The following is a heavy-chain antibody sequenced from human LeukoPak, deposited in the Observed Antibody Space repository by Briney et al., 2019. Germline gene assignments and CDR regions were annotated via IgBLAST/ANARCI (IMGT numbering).Heavy chain of an antibody. V-gene: IGHV4-39*01. D-gene: IGHD6-13*01. CDR2: IYYSGST. J-gene: IGHJ4*02. CDR1: GGSISSSSYY. CDR3: ARALLRSSCDY. Sequence: PSETLSLTCTVSGGSISSSSYYWGWIRQPPGKGLEWIGSIYYSGSTYYNPSLKSRVTISVDTSKNQFSLKLSSVTAADTAVYYCARALLRSSCDYWGQGTLVTVSS.